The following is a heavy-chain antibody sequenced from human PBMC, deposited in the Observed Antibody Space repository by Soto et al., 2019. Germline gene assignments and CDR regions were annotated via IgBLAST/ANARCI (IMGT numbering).Heavy chain of an antibody. V-gene: IGHV4-34*01. D-gene: IGHD3-10*01. CDR3: ARGFYGSGSYYKTEARWFDP. Sequence: LSLTFAVYGGSFSGYYWSWIRQPPGKGLEWIGEINHSGSTNYNPSLKSRVTISVDTSKNQFSLKLSSVTAADTAVYYCARGFYGSGSYYKTEARWFDPWGQGTLVTVSS. CDR1: GGSFSGYY. J-gene: IGHJ5*02. CDR2: INHSGST.